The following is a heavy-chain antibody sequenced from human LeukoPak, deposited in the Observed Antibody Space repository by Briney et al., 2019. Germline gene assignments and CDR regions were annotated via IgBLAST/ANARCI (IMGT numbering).Heavy chain of an antibody. CDR3: ARDQGSYGNYYGMDV. D-gene: IGHD5-18*01. V-gene: IGHV1-46*01. CDR1: GYTFTSYY. J-gene: IGHJ6*02. CDR2: INPSGGST. Sequence: ASVKVSCKASGYTFTSYYMHWVRQAPGQGLEWMGIINPSGGSTNYAQKFQGRVTITADESTSTAYMKLSSLRSEDTAVYYCARDQGSYGNYYGMDVWGQGTTVTVSS.